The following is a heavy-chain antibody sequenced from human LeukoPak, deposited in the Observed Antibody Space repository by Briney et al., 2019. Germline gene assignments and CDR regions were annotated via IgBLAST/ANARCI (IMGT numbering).Heavy chain of an antibody. CDR3: ARGGPIREWEPQDFDY. CDR2: INPNSGGT. V-gene: IGHV1-2*02. D-gene: IGHD1-26*01. J-gene: IGHJ4*02. CDR1: GYTFTGYY. Sequence: AASVKVSCKASGYTFTGYYMHWVRQAPGQGLEWMGWINPNSGGTNYAQKFQGRVTMTRDTSISTAYMELSRLRSDDTAVYYCARGGPIREWEPQDFDYWGQGTLVTVSS.